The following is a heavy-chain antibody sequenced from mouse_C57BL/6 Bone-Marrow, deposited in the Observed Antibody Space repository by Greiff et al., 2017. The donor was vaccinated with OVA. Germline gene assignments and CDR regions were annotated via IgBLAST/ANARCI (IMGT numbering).Heavy chain of an antibody. CDR3: ARIYSYYYFDY. CDR2: ISDGGSYT. Sequence: DVMLVESGGGLVKPGGSLKLSCAASGFTFSSYAMSWVRQTPEKRLEWVATISDGGSYTYYPDNVKGRFTISRDNAKNNLYLQMSHLKSEDTAMYYCARIYSYYYFDYWGQGTTLTVSS. J-gene: IGHJ2*01. D-gene: IGHD2-12*01. V-gene: IGHV5-4*03. CDR1: GFTFSSYA.